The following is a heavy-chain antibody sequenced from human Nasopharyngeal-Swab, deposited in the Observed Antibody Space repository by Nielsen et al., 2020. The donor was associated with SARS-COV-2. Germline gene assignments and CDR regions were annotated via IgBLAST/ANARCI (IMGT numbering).Heavy chain of an antibody. Sequence: SLKISCAASGFAFDDYAMHWVRQAPGEGLEWVSGINWNSNNIGYADSVKGRFTISRDNAKNSLYLQMNSLRAEDTALYYCAKGEYSSASGAFDIWGQGTMVTVSS. D-gene: IGHD5-18*01. J-gene: IGHJ3*02. CDR3: AKGEYSSASGAFDI. CDR2: INWNSNNI. CDR1: GFAFDDYA. V-gene: IGHV3-9*01.